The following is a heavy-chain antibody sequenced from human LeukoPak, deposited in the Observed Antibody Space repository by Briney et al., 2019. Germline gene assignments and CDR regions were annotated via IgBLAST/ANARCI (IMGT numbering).Heavy chain of an antibody. CDR2: ISYDGTNK. CDR1: GFTFSSYA. CDR3: AREREVRGVTGSDY. J-gene: IGHJ4*02. Sequence: GRSLRLSCAASGFTFSSYAMHWVRQAPGKGLEWVTIISYDGTNKYYADSVKGRFTISRVNSKNTLFLQMNSLRAEDTAVYYCAREREVRGVTGSDYWGQGTLVTVSS. D-gene: IGHD3-10*01. V-gene: IGHV3-30*04.